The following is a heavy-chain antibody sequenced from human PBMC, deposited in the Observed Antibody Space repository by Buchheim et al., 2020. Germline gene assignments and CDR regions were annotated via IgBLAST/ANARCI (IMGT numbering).Heavy chain of an antibody. J-gene: IGHJ4*02. CDR3: ASSNYDILTG. Sequence: QQQLQESGPGLVKPSETLSLTCTVSGGSIGNSDSYYWGWIRQPPGKGLEWIGSIYYGVSTYYNPSLKSRVTISVDKSKNQFSLKLSSVTAADTAVYYCASSNYDILTGWSQGTL. CDR2: IYYGVST. V-gene: IGHV4-39*07. CDR1: GGSIGNSDSYY. D-gene: IGHD3-9*01.